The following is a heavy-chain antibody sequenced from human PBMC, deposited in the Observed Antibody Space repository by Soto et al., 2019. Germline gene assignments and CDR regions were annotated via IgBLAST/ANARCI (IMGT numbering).Heavy chain of an antibody. Sequence: GSSVKVSCKASGGTFSSYAISWVRQAPGQGLEWMGGIIPIFGTANYAQKFQGRVTITADESTSTAYMELSSLRSEDTAVYYCASTIVATKNFDYWGQGTLVTVSS. J-gene: IGHJ4*02. CDR2: IIPIFGTA. CDR1: GGTFSSYA. V-gene: IGHV1-69*13. CDR3: ASTIVATKNFDY. D-gene: IGHD5-12*01.